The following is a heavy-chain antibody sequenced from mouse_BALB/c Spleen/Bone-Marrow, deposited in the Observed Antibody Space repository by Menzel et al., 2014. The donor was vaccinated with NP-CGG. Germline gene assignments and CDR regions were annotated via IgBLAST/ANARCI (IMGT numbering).Heavy chain of an antibody. CDR2: IDPANGNT. CDR3: ARYCYGDYFDY. J-gene: IGHJ2*01. CDR1: GFNIKDTY. V-gene: IGHV14-3*02. Sequence: VQLQQSGAELVKPGASVKLSRTASGFNIKDTYMHWVKQRPEQGLEWIGRIDPANGNTKYDPKFQGKATITADTSSNTASRQLSSLTSEDTAVYYCARYCYGDYFDYWGQGTTLTVSS. D-gene: IGHD1-1*01.